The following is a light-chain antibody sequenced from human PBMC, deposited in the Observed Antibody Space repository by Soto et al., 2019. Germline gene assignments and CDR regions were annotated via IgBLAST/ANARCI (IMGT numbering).Light chain of an antibody. CDR2: SAS. V-gene: IGKV1-9*01. CDR3: QQLNGYQLA. J-gene: IGKJ4*01. CDR1: QGMSTY. Sequence: DIQLTQSPSFLSASVGDTVTITCRASQGMSTYLAWYQQKPGKVPKLLIRSASTLQSGVPPRFSGGGSGTEFTLTISTLLPDDYGIYYCQQLNGYQLAFGGGTIVEIK.